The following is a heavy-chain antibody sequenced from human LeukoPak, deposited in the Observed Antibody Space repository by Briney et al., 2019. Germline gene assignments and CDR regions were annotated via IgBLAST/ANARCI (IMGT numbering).Heavy chain of an antibody. V-gene: IGHV3-48*01. D-gene: IGHD2-15*01. CDR2: ISSSSSTI. CDR1: GFTFSSYS. Sequence: GGSLRLSCAASGFTFSSYSMNWVRQAPGKGLEWVSYISSSSSTIYYADSVKGRFTISRDNAKNSLYLQMNSLRAEDTAVYFCAKGGSRSCGSCFSDAFDIWGQGTVVAVSS. CDR3: AKGGSRSCGSCFSDAFDI. J-gene: IGHJ3*02.